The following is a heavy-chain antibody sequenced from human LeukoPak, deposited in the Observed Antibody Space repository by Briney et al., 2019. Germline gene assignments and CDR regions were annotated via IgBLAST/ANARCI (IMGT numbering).Heavy chain of an antibody. Sequence: NPSETLSLTCAVYGGSFSGYYWSWIRQPPGKGLEWIGSIYYRGRTYYNPSLKIRVTISADTSKNQFSLNLSSVTASDTAVYYCARQKILGDNYDSSGYYVDQWGQGSLVTVSS. D-gene: IGHD3-22*01. J-gene: IGHJ4*02. CDR2: IYYRGRT. CDR1: GGSFSGYY. V-gene: IGHV4-34*01. CDR3: ARQKILGDNYDSSGYYVDQ.